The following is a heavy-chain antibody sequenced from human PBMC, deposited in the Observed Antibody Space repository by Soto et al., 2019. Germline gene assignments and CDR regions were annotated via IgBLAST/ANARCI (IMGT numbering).Heavy chain of an antibody. CDR3: AKSPGGLDGYNSDYYGMDV. CDR2: IGGSGTGGRT. Sequence: GGSLRLSCTASGLTFSTYAMSWVRQAPGKXLEWVSAIGGSGTGGRTYYADSVKGRFTISRDNSKNTVYLQMNSLRADDTAVYYRAKSPGGLDGYNSDYYGMDVWGQGTTVTVSS. V-gene: IGHV3-23*01. D-gene: IGHD5-12*01. CDR1: GLTFSTYA. J-gene: IGHJ6*02.